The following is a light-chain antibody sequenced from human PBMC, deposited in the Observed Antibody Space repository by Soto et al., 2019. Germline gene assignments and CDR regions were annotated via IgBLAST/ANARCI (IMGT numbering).Light chain of an antibody. CDR1: QSVRSSN. J-gene: IGKJ2*01. CDR3: QQYGSSPRT. V-gene: IGKV3-20*01. CDR2: GAS. Sequence: EIVLTQSPGTPSLSPGERTTLSCRASQSVRSSNLAWYQQKPGQAPRLLIYGASSRATGIPDRFSGSGSGTDFTLTISRLEPEDFAVYYCQQYGSSPRTFGQGTKLEIK.